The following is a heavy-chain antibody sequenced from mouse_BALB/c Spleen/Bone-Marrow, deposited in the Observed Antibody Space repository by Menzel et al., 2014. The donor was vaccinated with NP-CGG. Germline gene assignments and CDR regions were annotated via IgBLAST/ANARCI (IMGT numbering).Heavy chain of an antibody. D-gene: IGHD2-3*01. CDR1: GYAFSSSW. Sequence: LMESGPELVKPGASVKISCKASGYAFSSSWMNWVKQRPGQGLEWIGRIYPGDGDTKYNGKFKGKATLTADKSSSTAYMQLSSLTSVDSAVYFCARSDGYRDMDYWGQGTSVTVSS. V-gene: IGHV1-82*01. CDR2: IYPGDGDT. CDR3: ARSDGYRDMDY. J-gene: IGHJ4*01.